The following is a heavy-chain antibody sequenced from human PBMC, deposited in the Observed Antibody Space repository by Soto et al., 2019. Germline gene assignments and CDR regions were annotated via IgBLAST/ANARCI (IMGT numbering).Heavy chain of an antibody. CDR2: ISSSGSTI. CDR1: GFTFSSYE. D-gene: IGHD2-15*01. J-gene: IGHJ6*02. V-gene: IGHV3-48*03. CDR3: ARVLGNIVVVVAATSNGMDV. Sequence: RRLSCAASGFTFSSYEMNWVRQAPGKGLEWVSYISSSGSTIYYADSVRGRFTISRDNAKNSLYLQMNSLRAEDTAVYYCARVLGNIVVVVAATSNGMDVWGQGTTVTVSS.